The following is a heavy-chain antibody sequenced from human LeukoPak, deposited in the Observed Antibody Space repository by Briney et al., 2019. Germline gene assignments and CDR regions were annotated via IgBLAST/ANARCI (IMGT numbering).Heavy chain of an antibody. CDR2: INAGNGNT. V-gene: IGHV1-3*01. CDR3: ASESGYCSGGSCSNIDY. CDR1: GYTFTSYA. J-gene: IGHJ4*02. D-gene: IGHD2-15*01. Sequence: GSVKVSCKASGYTFTSYAMHWVRQAPGQRLEWMGWINAGNGNTKYPQKFQGRVTITRDTSASTAYMELSSLRSEDTAVYYCASESGYCSGGSCSNIDYWGQGTLVTVSS.